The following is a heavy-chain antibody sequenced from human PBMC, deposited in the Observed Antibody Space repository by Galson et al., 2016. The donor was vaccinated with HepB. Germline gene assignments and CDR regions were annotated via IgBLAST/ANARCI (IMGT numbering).Heavy chain of an antibody. CDR1: GGSITNGHFY. CDR3: ATNTTYPPPFQH. D-gene: IGHD1-14*01. V-gene: IGHV4-30-4*01. Sequence: TLSLTCTVSGGSITNGHFYWSWVRQTPGKGLEWIGNIYFIGTTHYNPSLKSRVSMSMDTSNSQFSLRLDSVTAADTAVYFCATNTTYPPPFQHWGQG. J-gene: IGHJ1*01. CDR2: IYFIGTT.